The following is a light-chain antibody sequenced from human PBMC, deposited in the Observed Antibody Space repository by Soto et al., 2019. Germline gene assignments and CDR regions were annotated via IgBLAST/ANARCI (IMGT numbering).Light chain of an antibody. CDR2: GAS. CDR1: QTVSSS. CDR3: QQYGGSPRT. V-gene: IGKV3-20*01. Sequence: EIVLTQSPGTLSLSPGERATLSCRASQTVSSSLAWYQQKPGQAPRLLISGASSRAADIPDRFSVSGSGTDFTLTINRLEPEDFAVDYCQQYGGSPRTFGQGTKVEIK. J-gene: IGKJ1*01.